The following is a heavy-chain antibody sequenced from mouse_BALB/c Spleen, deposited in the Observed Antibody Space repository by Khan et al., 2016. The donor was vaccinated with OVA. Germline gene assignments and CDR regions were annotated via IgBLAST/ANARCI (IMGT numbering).Heavy chain of an antibody. CDR2: IWRDGST. J-gene: IGHJ4*01. CDR3: ARQPYYLYKIMDY. Sequence: VQLVESGPGLVAPSQSLSITCTIPGFSLTNYGVHWVRQPPGKGLEWLVVIWRDGSTTYNSALKSRLTISKDNSKSQVFLKMNSLQTDDTAVYFCARQPYYLYKIMDYWGQGTSVTVSS. V-gene: IGHV2-6-1*01. D-gene: IGHD2-10*01. CDR1: GFSLTNYG.